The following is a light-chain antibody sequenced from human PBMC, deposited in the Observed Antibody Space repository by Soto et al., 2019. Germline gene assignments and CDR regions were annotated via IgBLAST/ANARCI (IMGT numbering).Light chain of an antibody. V-gene: IGKV3-15*01. CDR2: AVS. CDR3: QQCNNWPLT. J-gene: IGKJ4*01. CDR1: QSVSNN. Sequence: EIVMTQSPATLSVTTGERATLSCRASQSVSNNLAWYQQKPGQAPRLLIYAVSARATGIPARFSGSGSGTEFTLTISSLQPEDFAVYYCQQCNNWPLTFGGGTKVEIK.